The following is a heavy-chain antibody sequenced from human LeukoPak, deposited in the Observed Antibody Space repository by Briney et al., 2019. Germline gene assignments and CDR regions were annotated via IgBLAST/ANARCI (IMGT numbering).Heavy chain of an antibody. J-gene: IGHJ4*02. D-gene: IGHD2-2*01. V-gene: IGHV3-30-3*01. Sequence: GRSLRLSCAASGFTFSSYAMHWVRQAPGKGLEWVAVISYDGSNKYYADSVKGRFTISRDNSKNTLYLQMNSLRAVDTVVYHCASDGFGFRRIVVVPAAIDSWGQGTLVTVSS. CDR3: ASDGFGFRRIVVVPAAIDS. CDR1: GFTFSSYA. CDR2: ISYDGSNK.